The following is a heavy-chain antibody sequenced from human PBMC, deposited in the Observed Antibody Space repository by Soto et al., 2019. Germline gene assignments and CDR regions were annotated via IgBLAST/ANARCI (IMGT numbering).Heavy chain of an antibody. CDR1: GYTFTTYG. Sequence: QVQLVQSGAEVKKPGASVKVSCKASGYTFTTYGISWVRQAPGQGLESMGWISASNGNTYYGQKFQGRVTMTTDSFTSTADMERGSQTADDTAGYYCARALPYSSSGDTWGRGTLVTVSS. J-gene: IGHJ5*02. CDR2: ISASNGNT. V-gene: IGHV1-18*01. D-gene: IGHD6-13*01. CDR3: ARALPYSSSGDT.